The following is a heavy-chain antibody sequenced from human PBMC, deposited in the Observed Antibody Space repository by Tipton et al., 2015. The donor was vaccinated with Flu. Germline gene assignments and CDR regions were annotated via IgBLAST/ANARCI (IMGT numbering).Heavy chain of an antibody. D-gene: IGHD3-10*01. J-gene: IGHJ4*02. CDR1: GFTFSSYE. V-gene: IGHV3-48*03. CDR2: ISNSDNTI. Sequence: SLRLSCAASGFTFSSYEMNWVRQAPGKGLEWVSYISNSDNTIYYADSVKGRFTISRDNAENSLFLQMNSLRAEDTAIYYCARAEHHGSGSCFDYWGQGTLVTVSS. CDR3: ARAEHHGSGSCFDY.